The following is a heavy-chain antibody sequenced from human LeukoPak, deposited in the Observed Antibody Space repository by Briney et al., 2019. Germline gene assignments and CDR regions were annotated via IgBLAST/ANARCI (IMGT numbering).Heavy chain of an antibody. CDR2: IYTSGST. J-gene: IGHJ5*02. CDR3: ARARNYYDSSGYYRFDP. Sequence: SEPLSLTCTVWGGSISRYYWSWIRQPAGKGLEWIGRIYTSGSTNYNPSLKSRVTMSVDASKNQFSLRLSSVTAADTAVYYCARARNYYDSSGYYRFDPWGQGTLVTVSS. V-gene: IGHV4-4*07. D-gene: IGHD3-22*01. CDR1: GGSISRYY.